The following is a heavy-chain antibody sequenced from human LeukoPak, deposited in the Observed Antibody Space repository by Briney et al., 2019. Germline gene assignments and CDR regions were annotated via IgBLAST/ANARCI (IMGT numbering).Heavy chain of an antibody. CDR3: AKDPSLDYFDY. J-gene: IGHJ4*02. CDR2: VDPNSGGT. CDR1: GYTFTGYY. Sequence: GASVKVSCKASGYTFTGYYIHWVRQAPGQGLEWMGRVDPNSGGTNLARKFLGRVTMARDTSISTAYMELSRLRSDDTAVYYCAKDPSLDYFDYWGQGTLVTVSS. V-gene: IGHV1-2*06.